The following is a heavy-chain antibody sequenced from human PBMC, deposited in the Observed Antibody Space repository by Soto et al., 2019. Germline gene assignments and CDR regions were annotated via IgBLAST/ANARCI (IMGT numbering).Heavy chain of an antibody. J-gene: IGHJ6*02. D-gene: IGHD5-12*01. CDR2: ISTYDGDT. CDR1: GYTFTKSG. Sequence: ASVKVSCKASGYTFTKSGISWVRQAPGQGLEWMGWISTYDGDTNYAQTFQGRVTMTTDTSTSTVHMEVRSLRSDDTAVYYCAREGVAPYYYYGMDVWGQGTPVTVSS. CDR3: AREGVAPYYYYGMDV. V-gene: IGHV1-18*01.